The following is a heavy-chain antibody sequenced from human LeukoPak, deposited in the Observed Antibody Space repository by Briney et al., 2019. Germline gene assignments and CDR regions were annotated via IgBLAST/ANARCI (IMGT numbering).Heavy chain of an antibody. CDR1: GFTFSSYA. D-gene: IGHD4-23*01. V-gene: IGHV3-30-3*01. CDR3: ASPRYGGNSTPSDY. J-gene: IGHJ4*02. Sequence: GGSLRLSCAASGFTFSSYAMHWVRQAPGKGLEWVAVISYDGSNKYYADSVKGRFTITRDNSKNTLYLQMNSLRAEDTAVYYCASPRYGGNSTPSDYWGQGTLVTVSS. CDR2: ISYDGSNK.